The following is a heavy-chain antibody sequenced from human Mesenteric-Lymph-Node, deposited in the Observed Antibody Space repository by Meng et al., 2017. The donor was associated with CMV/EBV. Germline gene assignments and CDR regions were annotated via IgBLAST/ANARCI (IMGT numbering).Heavy chain of an antibody. CDR1: GGAVRGGSYY. V-gene: IGHV4-61*01. CDR3: ARDQPADY. CDR2: IYNSVST. Sequence: SLTGTGTGGAVRGGSYYWSWIGQAPGKGLEWIGYIYNSVSTNYNPSLKSRVTISVDTSKNQFSLKLTSVTAADTAVYYCARDQPADYWGQGTLVTVSS. J-gene: IGHJ4*02.